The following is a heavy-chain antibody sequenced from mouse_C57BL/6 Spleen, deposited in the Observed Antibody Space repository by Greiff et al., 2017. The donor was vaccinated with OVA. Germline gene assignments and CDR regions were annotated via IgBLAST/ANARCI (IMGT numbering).Heavy chain of an antibody. J-gene: IGHJ1*03. Sequence: QVQLQQPGAELVMPGASVKLSCKASGYTFTSYWMHWVKQRPGQGLEWIGEIDPSDSYTNYNQKFKGKSTLTVAKSSSTAYMQLSSLTSEDSAVYYCARWYYGSSEDWYFDVWGTGTTVTVSS. CDR3: ARWYYGSSEDWYFDV. D-gene: IGHD1-1*01. CDR2: IDPSDSYT. CDR1: GYTFTSYW. V-gene: IGHV1-69*01.